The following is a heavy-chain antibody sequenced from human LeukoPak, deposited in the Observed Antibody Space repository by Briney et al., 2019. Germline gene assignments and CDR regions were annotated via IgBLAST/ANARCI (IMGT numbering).Heavy chain of an antibody. V-gene: IGHV4-4*07. CDR2: IYTSGST. CDR1: GGSISSYY. Sequence: SETLSLTCTVSGGSISSYYWGWIRQPAGKGLEWIGRIYTSGSTNYNPSLKSRVTMSVDTSKNQFSLKLSSVTAADTAVYYCAREIVVVITTDAFDIWGQGTMVTVSS. CDR3: AREIVVVITTDAFDI. D-gene: IGHD3-22*01. J-gene: IGHJ3*02.